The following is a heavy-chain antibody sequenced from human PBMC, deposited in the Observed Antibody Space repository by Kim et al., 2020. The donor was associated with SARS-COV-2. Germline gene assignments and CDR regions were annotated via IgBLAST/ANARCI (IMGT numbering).Heavy chain of an antibody. Sequence: GGSLRLSCAASGFTFSNYAMSWVRQAPGKGLEWVSAISSSGGTTHYADSVKGRFTISRXNSKSTLYLQMXXXRAEDTAVYYCAKGXXXFGVVVSSFFPFXXWGQGXXVTVSS. CDR3: AKGXXXFGVVVSSFFPFXX. J-gene: IGHJ4*02. V-gene: IGHV3-23*01. CDR2: ISSSGGTT. D-gene: IGHD3-3*01. CDR1: GFTFSNYA.